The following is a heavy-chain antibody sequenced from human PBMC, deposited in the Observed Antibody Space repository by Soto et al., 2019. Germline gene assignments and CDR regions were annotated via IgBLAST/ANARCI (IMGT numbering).Heavy chain of an antibody. CDR1: GFTFRNYG. V-gene: IGHV3-30*03. Sequence: VGSLRLSCGASGFTFRNYGMHWVRQGPGKGLEWVAILSYDGSKQYYADSVKGRFTISRDNSKNTLYLEMNSLRAEDSAVYYCARDTGDCGSISCTPGNNWFDPWGQGTLVTVSS. CDR2: LSYDGSKQ. J-gene: IGHJ5*02. CDR3: ARDTGDCGSISCTPGNNWFDP. D-gene: IGHD2-2*01.